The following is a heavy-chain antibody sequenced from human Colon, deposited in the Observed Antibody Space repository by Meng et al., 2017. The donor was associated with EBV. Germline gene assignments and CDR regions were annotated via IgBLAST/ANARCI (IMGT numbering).Heavy chain of an antibody. CDR2: ISGGGDNI. CDR3: VPSP. V-gene: IGHV3-23*01. D-gene: IGHD1-14*01. Sequence: EGQGLGSGGGLVPPGGSLRLSCAVSGFTFISHTMSWVRQAPGKGLEWVSGISGGGDNIYYADSVKGRFTISRDNSKNTVDLQMNSLRAEDTAVYYCVPSPGGQGTLVTVSS. J-gene: IGHJ4*02. CDR1: GFTFISHT.